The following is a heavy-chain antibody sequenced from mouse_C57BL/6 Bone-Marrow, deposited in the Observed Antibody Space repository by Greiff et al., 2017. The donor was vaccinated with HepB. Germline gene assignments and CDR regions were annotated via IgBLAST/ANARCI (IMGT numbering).Heavy chain of an antibody. D-gene: IGHD1-1*01. CDR1: GFTFSSYG. Sequence: DVMLVESGGDLVKPGGSLKLSCAASGFTFSSYGMSWVRQTPDKRLEWVATISSGGSYTYYPDSVKGRFTISRDNAKNTLYLQMSSLKSEDTAMYYCASYYGSQYYYAMDYWGQGTSVTVSS. V-gene: IGHV5-6*02. CDR2: ISSGGSYT. CDR3: ASYYGSQYYYAMDY. J-gene: IGHJ4*01.